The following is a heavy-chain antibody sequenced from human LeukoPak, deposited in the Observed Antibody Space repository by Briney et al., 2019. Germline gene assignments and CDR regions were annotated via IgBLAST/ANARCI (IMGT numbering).Heavy chain of an antibody. V-gene: IGHV3-33*01. J-gene: IGHJ4*02. Sequence: GGSLRLSCAASGLTFSSYGMHWVRQAPGKGLEWVAVIWYDGSNKYYADSVKGRFTISRDNSKNTLYLQMNSLRAEDTAVYYCARDRGGYSSGELDYWGQGTLVTVSS. CDR2: IWYDGSNK. CDR3: ARDRGGYSSGELDY. D-gene: IGHD6-19*01. CDR1: GLTFSSYG.